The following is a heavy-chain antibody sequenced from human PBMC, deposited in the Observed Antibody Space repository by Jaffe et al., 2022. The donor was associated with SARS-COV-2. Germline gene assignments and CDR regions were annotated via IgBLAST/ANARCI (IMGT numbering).Heavy chain of an antibody. J-gene: IGHJ6*02. Sequence: QVQLVQSGAEVKKPGASVKVSCKASGYTFTTFDINWVRQAPGQGPEWMGWMNPNSGNTVYAQKFQGRVTMTRNTSISTAEMELSGLTSDDTAVYYCAKGAIYYYDSGILGYGMDVWGQGTTVTVSS. CDR3: AKGAIYYYDSGILGYGMDV. CDR1: GYTFTTFD. V-gene: IGHV1-8*01. CDR2: MNPNSGNT. D-gene: IGHD3-10*01.